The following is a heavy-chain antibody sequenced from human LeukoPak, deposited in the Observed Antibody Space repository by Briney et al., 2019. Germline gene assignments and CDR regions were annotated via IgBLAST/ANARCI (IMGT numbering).Heavy chain of an antibody. CDR1: GYTFTGYY. D-gene: IGHD2-21*02. CDR3: AGDLYCGGDCYTDY. V-gene: IGHV1-2*06. Sequence: ASVKVSCKASGYTFTGYYMHWVRQAPGQGLEWMGRINPNSGGTNYAQKFQGRVTMTRDTSISTAYMELSRLRSDDTAVYYCAGDLYCGGDCYTDYWGQGTLVTVSS. J-gene: IGHJ4*02. CDR2: INPNSGGT.